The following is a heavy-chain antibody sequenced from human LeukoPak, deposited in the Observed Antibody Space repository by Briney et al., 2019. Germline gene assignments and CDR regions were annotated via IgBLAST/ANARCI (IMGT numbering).Heavy chain of an antibody. CDR3: AKLYWSGYDVAYADY. D-gene: IGHD5-12*01. V-gene: IGHV3-30*18. CDR1: GFTFSSYG. CDR2: ILYDGSNK. J-gene: IGHJ4*02. Sequence: TGGSPRLSCAASGFTFSSYGMHWVRQAPGKGLEWVAVILYDGSNKYYADSVKGRFTISRDNSKNTLYLQMNSLRAEDTAVYYCAKLYWSGYDVAYADYWGQGTLVTVSS.